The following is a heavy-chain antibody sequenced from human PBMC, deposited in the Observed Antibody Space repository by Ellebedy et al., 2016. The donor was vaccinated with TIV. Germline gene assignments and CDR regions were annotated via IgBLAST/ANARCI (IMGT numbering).Heavy chain of an antibody. D-gene: IGHD4-17*01. CDR2: INAGIDNK. J-gene: IGHJ4*02. CDR1: GYTFTSYA. Sequence: AASVKVSCKASGYTFTSYAMHWVRQAPGQRLEWMGWINAGIDNKKYSQKFQGRVTITRATSASTAYMELSSLRSEDTAVYYCARSTTVPTLSDYWGQGTLVTVSS. V-gene: IGHV1-3*01. CDR3: ARSTTVPTLSDY.